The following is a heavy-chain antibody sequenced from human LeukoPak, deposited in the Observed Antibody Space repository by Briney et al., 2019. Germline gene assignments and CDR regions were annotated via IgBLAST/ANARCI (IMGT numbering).Heavy chain of an antibody. Sequence: SGPTLVNPTQTLTLTCTFSGFSLTTSGVGVGWIRQPPGKALEWLALINWDDQKVYSPSLQSRLSITKDTSKNQVALTMTNVDPVDTATYYCAHRRDSSGYQYRYWFAPWGQGTLVTVSS. V-gene: IGHV2-5*02. CDR3: AHRRDSSGYQYRYWFAP. D-gene: IGHD3-22*01. CDR2: INWDDQK. J-gene: IGHJ5*02. CDR1: GFSLTTSGVG.